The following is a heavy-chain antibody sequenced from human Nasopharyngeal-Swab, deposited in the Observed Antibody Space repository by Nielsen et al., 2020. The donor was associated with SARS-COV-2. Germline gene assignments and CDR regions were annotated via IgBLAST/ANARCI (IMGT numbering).Heavy chain of an antibody. CDR1: GFTFSDYY. CDR2: ISTSGRST. D-gene: IGHD5-12*01. J-gene: IGHJ5*02. CDR3: VKDIGADPYQFHPHL. V-gene: IGHV3-11*01. Sequence: LSLTCAASGFTFSDYYMAWIRQAPGKGLEWVSYISTSGRSTDSADSVKGRFTISRDNAQNSLHLQMSGLRPEDTAFYYCVKDIGADPYQFHPHLWGQGTLVTVSS.